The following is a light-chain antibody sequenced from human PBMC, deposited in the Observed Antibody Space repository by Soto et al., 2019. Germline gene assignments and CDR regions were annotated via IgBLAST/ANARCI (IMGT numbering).Light chain of an antibody. Sequence: DIQMTQSPTSLSASVGDRVTITCRESQGIRNFVAWYQQKPGKAPKLLIYAASTLQSGVSSRLSGSGSGTDFTLTINSLQPEDVATYSCQKYSSVPVFGPGTKVEIK. CDR2: AAS. J-gene: IGKJ3*01. CDR1: QGIRNF. V-gene: IGKV1-27*01. CDR3: QKYSSVPV.